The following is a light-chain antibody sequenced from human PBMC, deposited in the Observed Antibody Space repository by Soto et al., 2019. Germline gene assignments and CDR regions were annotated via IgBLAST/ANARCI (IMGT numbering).Light chain of an antibody. Sequence: EIVMTQSPATLSVSPGERVTLSCRASQSVSSSLAWYQQKPGQAPRLLIYGASTRATGIPARFSGSGSGTEFALTISSRQSEDFAVYYCQQYNNWPLFTFGPGTKVDIK. CDR2: GAS. CDR3: QQYNNWPLFT. CDR1: QSVSSS. V-gene: IGKV3-15*01. J-gene: IGKJ3*01.